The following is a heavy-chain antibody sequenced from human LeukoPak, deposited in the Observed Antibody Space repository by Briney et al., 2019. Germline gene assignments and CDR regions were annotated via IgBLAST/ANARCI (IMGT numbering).Heavy chain of an antibody. J-gene: IGHJ6*02. CDR1: GGSISSSSYS. CDR3: ARQVIYVGSDYYYGMDV. V-gene: IGHV4-39*01. Sequence: SETLSLTCTVSGGSISSSSYSWGWIRQPPGKGLEWIGSIYYSGSTYYNPSLKSRVTISVDTSKNQFSLKLSSVTAADTAVYYCARQVIYVGSDYYYGMDVWGQGTTVTVSS. D-gene: IGHD3-10*01. CDR2: IYYSGST.